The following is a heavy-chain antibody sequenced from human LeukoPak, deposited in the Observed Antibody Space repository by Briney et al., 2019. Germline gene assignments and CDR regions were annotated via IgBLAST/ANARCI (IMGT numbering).Heavy chain of an antibody. D-gene: IGHD1-1*01. CDR2: ISGSGGST. CDR3: AKDSPAGTTFVFDY. J-gene: IGHJ4*02. Sequence: GGSLRLSCVASGFSFSSYAMSWVRQAPGKGLEWVSGISGSGGSTYYADSVKGRFTISRDNSKNTLYLQMNSLRAEDTAVYYCAKDSPAGTTFVFDYWGQGTLVTVSS. V-gene: IGHV3-23*01. CDR1: GFSFSSYA.